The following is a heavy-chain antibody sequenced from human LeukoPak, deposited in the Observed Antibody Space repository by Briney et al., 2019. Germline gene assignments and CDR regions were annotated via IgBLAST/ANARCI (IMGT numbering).Heavy chain of an antibody. CDR2: IIGRDGST. J-gene: IGHJ1*01. CDR1: GFTFSTYA. D-gene: IGHD6-13*01. Sequence: PGGSLRLSCAASGFTFSTYAMRWVRQTPGKGLECVSSIIGRDGSTYYADSVKGRFTISRDNSKNTLYLQMNSLRAEDTAVYYCAKDGDSSSWYLRSGYFQHWGQGTLVTVSS. V-gene: IGHV3-23*01. CDR3: AKDGDSSSWYLRSGYFQH.